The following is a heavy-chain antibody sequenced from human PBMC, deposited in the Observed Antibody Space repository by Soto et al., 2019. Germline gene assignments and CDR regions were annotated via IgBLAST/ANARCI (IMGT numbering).Heavy chain of an antibody. Sequence: SVKVSCKVSGYTLTELSMHWVRQAPGQGLEWMGGIIPIFGTANYAQKFQGRVTITADESTSTAYMELSSLRSEDTAVYYCARDGDGATLNYWGQGTLVTVSS. CDR2: IIPIFGTA. V-gene: IGHV1-69*13. CDR1: GYTLTELS. J-gene: IGHJ4*02. CDR3: ARDGDGATLNY.